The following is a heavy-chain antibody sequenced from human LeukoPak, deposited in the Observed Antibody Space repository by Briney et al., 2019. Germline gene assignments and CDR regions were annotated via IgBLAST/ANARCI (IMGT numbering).Heavy chain of an antibody. D-gene: IGHD3-22*01. CDR3: ANPRYDSSGYYYVE. CDR1: GYTFTDYT. CDR2: INGGSGNT. J-gene: IGHJ4*02. Sequence: WASVKVSCKASGYTFTDYTMHWLRQAPGQRLDWMGWINGGSGNTKYSPEFQGRVTITRDTSASTAYMELSSLRSEDTAVYYCANPRYDSSGYYYVEWGQGTLVTVSS. V-gene: IGHV1-3*01.